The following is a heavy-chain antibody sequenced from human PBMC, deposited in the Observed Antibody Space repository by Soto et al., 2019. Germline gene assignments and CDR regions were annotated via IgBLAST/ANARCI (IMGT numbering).Heavy chain of an antibody. J-gene: IGHJ4*02. CDR3: APGSYYLVTY. Sequence: GGSLRLSCAASGFTFSSYAMSWVRQAPGKGLEWVSAISGGGGTTYYADPVKGRFTISRDNSKNTLYLQMNSLRAEDTAVYYCAPGSYYLVTYWGQGTLVTVSS. D-gene: IGHD1-26*01. CDR2: ISGGGGTT. CDR1: GFTFSSYA. V-gene: IGHV3-23*01.